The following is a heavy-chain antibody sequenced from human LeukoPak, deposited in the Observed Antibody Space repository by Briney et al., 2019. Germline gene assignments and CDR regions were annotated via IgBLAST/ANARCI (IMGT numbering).Heavy chain of an antibody. CDR3: ARDRRSMVRGVIINGWYFDL. Sequence: SETLSLTCGVYSASFSGHYWSWIRQPPGQGLEWIGEVDQSGSTNYSPSLKSRVTLSVDTSKNQFSLKLSSVTAADTAVYYCARDRRSMVRGVIINGWYFDLWGRGTLVTVSS. D-gene: IGHD3-10*01. J-gene: IGHJ2*01. CDR2: VDQSGST. V-gene: IGHV4-34*01. CDR1: SASFSGHY.